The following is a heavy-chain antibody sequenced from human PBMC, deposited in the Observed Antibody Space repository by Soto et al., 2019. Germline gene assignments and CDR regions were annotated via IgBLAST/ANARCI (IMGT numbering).Heavy chain of an antibody. CDR3: ARGLLVRWRYYFDY. Sequence: TVSGGSISSSSYYWGWIRQPPGKGLEWIGSIYYSGSTYYNPSLKSRVTISVDTSKSQFSLKLSSVTAADTAVYYCARGLLVRWRYYFDYWGQGTLVTVSS. D-gene: IGHD1-26*01. CDR2: IYYSGST. J-gene: IGHJ4*02. V-gene: IGHV4-39*01. CDR1: GGSISSSSYY.